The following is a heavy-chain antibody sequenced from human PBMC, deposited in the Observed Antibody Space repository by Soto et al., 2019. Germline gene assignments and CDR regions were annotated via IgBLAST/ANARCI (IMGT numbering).Heavy chain of an antibody. V-gene: IGHV4-59*12. CDR3: ARGRIRGVPLDY. CDR2: IHYSGNT. D-gene: IGHD3-10*01. Sequence: SETLSLTCTVSGGSISSSYWSWIRQPPGKGLEWIGYIHYSGNTNYNPSLKSRVTISVDTSKNQFSLKLSSVTAADTAVYYCARGRIRGVPLDYWGQGTLVTVSS. J-gene: IGHJ4*02. CDR1: GGSISSSY.